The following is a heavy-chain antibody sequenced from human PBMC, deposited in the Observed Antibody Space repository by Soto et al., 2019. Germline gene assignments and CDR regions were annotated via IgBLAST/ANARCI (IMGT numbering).Heavy chain of an antibody. CDR2: IDPSDSYT. Sequence: PGESLNISSQGSGYSFTIYWISWVRQRPGTGLEWMGRIDPSDSYTNCSPSFQGHVTISADNSISSAYLQWRSLKASDTAMYYCASRVLGYSSSSSWFDPWGQGTLVTVSS. D-gene: IGHD6-6*01. CDR1: GYSFTIYW. J-gene: IGHJ5*02. CDR3: ASRVLGYSSSSSWFDP. V-gene: IGHV5-10-1*01.